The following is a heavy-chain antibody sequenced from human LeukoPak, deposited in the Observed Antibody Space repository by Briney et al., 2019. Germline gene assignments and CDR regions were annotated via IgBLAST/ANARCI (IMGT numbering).Heavy chain of an antibody. Sequence: ASVKVSCKASGYTFSGHYMHWVRQAPGQGLEWMGWINPNSGGTNYAQKFQGRVTMTRDTSISAVYMELNRLRSDDTAVYYCARDGRDGYNLVHYWGQGTLVTVSS. CDR1: GYTFSGHY. CDR3: ARDGRDGYNLVHY. D-gene: IGHD5-24*01. V-gene: IGHV1-2*02. J-gene: IGHJ4*02. CDR2: INPNSGGT.